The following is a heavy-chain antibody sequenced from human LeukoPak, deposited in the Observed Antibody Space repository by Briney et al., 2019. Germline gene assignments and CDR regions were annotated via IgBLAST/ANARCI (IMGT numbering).Heavy chain of an antibody. CDR1: GYTFTSYY. D-gene: IGHD6-19*01. J-gene: IGHJ5*02. CDR3: ARDPSIAVAGKTGWFDP. CDR2: INPSGGST. Sequence: ASVKVSCKASGYTFTSYYMHWVRQAPGQGLEWMGIINPSGGSTSYAQKFQGRVTMTRDTSTSTVYMELSSLRSEDTAVYYCARDPSIAVAGKTGWFDPWGQGTLVTVSS. V-gene: IGHV1-46*01.